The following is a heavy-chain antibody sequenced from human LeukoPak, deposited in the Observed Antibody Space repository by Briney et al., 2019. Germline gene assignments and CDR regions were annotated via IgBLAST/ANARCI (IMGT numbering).Heavy chain of an antibody. CDR3: ARGSDFGDF. J-gene: IGHJ4*02. V-gene: IGHV4-59*02. D-gene: IGHD4-17*01. CDR2: IHYSGRT. Sequence: SETLSLTCTVSRASVTTYYWSWIRQPPGKGLEWIGYIHYSGRTSYNPSLKGRVTMSVDTSKNQFSLRLSSVTAADTAVYYCARGSDFGDFWGQGTLDTVSS. CDR1: RASVTTYY.